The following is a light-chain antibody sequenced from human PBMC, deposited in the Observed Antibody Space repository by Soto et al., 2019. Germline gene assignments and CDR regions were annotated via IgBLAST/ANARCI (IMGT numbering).Light chain of an antibody. CDR2: DAS. Sequence: EIVMTQSPATLSVSPGERTTLSCRASQSVSSNLAWYQQKPGQAPRLLIYDASTRATGIPARFSGSGSETEFTLTISSLQSEDFAVYYMQQYNNRPPLTFGGGTKVEIK. J-gene: IGKJ4*01. V-gene: IGKV3-15*01. CDR3: QQYNNRPPLT. CDR1: QSVSSN.